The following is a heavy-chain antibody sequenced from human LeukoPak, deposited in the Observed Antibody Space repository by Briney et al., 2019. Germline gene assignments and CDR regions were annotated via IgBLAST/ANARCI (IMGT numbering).Heavy chain of an antibody. J-gene: IGHJ4*02. Sequence: PGGSLRLSCAASGFTFSYAWMSWVRQAPGKGLEWVSYISSSGSTIYYADSVKGRFTISRDNAKNSLYLQMNSLRAEDTAVYYCARTTGTWLAYFDYWGQGTLVTVSS. CDR2: ISSSGSTI. V-gene: IGHV3-11*04. D-gene: IGHD6-19*01. CDR3: ARTTGTWLAYFDY. CDR1: GFTFSYAW.